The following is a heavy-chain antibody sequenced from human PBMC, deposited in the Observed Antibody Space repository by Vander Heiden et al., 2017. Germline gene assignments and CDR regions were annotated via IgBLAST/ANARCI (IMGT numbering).Heavy chain of an antibody. V-gene: IGHV3-21*01. Sequence: GFTFSSYSMNWVRQAPGKGLEWVSSISSSSSYIYYADSVKGRFTISRDNAKNSLYLQMNSLRAEDTAVYYCARTYGDDWGWFDPWGQGTLVTVSS. D-gene: IGHD4-17*01. CDR3: ARTYGDDWGWFDP. J-gene: IGHJ5*02. CDR2: ISSSSSYI. CDR1: GFTFSSYS.